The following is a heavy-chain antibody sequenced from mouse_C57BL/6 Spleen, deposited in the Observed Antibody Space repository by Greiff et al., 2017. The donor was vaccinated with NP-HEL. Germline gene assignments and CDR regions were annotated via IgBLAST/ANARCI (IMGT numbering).Heavy chain of an antibody. CDR3: ARSGAYYSNLYAMDY. J-gene: IGHJ4*01. V-gene: IGHV1-72*01. Sequence: LQQPGAELVKPGASVKLSCKASGYTFTSYWMHWVKQRPGRGLEWIGRIDPNSGGTKYNEKFKSKATLTVDKPSSTAYMQLSSLTSEDSAVYYCARSGAYYSNLYAMDYWGQGTSVTVSS. D-gene: IGHD2-5*01. CDR1: GYTFTSYW. CDR2: IDPNSGGT.